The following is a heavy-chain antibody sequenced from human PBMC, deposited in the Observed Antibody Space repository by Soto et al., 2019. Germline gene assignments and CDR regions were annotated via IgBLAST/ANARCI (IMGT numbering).Heavy chain of an antibody. J-gene: IGHJ3*02. CDR1: GGSISSYY. D-gene: IGHD3-22*01. CDR2: IYYSGST. V-gene: IGHV4-59*01. Sequence: SETLSLTCTVSGGSISSYYWSWIRQPPGKGLEWIGYIYYSGSTNYNPSLKSRVTISVDTSKNQFSLKLSSVTAADTAVYYCASAYYYDSSCYYPVGALDIWGQGTMVTVSS. CDR3: ASAYYYDSSCYYPVGALDI.